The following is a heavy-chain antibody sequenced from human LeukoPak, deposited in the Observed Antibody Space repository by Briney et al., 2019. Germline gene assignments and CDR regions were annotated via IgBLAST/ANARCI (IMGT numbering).Heavy chain of an antibody. Sequence: GGSLRLSCAASGFTFSSYWMHWVRQVPGKGLVWVSRINSDGSSTTYADSVKGRFTISRDNAKNTLYLQMNSLRAEDMAVYYCARVDSRGYLSGSPPALDYWGQGTLVTVSS. CDR1: GFTFSSYW. CDR3: ARVDSRGYLSGSPPALDY. CDR2: INSDGSST. J-gene: IGHJ4*02. V-gene: IGHV3-74*01. D-gene: IGHD3-22*01.